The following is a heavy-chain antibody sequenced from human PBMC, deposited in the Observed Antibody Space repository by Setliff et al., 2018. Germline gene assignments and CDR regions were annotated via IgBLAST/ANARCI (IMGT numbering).Heavy chain of an antibody. J-gene: IGHJ4*02. Sequence: ASVKVSCKASGYTFTSYYMHWVRQATGQGLEWMGWMNPNSGNTGYAQKFQGRVAMTRNTSISTAYMELSSLRSEDTAVYYRARRVGSVGIQLPDYWGQGTLVTVSS. CDR3: ARRVGSVGIQLPDY. V-gene: IGHV1-8*02. D-gene: IGHD5-18*01. CDR2: MNPNSGNT. CDR1: GYTFTSYY.